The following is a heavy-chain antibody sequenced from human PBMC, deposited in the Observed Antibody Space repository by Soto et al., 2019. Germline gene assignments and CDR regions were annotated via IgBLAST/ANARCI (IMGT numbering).Heavy chain of an antibody. CDR2: ISSGRGSI. CDR3: ARDFWDY. Sequence: EVQLVESGGGLVQPGGSLRLSCAASGFTFTAYSMNWVRQAPGKGLEWVSYISSGRGSIYYADSVKGRFTISIDDAKNSLYLQMNSLRDEDTAVYYCARDFWDYWSQVTVVTVSS. V-gene: IGHV3-48*02. J-gene: IGHJ4*02. D-gene: IGHD3-3*01. CDR1: GFTFTAYS.